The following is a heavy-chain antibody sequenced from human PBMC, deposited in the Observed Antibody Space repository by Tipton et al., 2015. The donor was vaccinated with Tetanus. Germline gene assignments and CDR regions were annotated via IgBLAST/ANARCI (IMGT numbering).Heavy chain of an antibody. J-gene: IGHJ4*02. CDR1: GGSFRDHY. D-gene: IGHD3-3*01. V-gene: IGHV4-34*01. CDR2: IDHRGST. CDR3: ARHQSGYFTPFDY. Sequence: TLSLTCAVYGGSFRDHYWSWIRQTPGKGLEWIGEIDHRGSTNYNPSLRSRVTLSVDTSKNQFSLTLNSMAAADTGVYYCARHQSGYFTPFDYWGQGKLVTVSS.